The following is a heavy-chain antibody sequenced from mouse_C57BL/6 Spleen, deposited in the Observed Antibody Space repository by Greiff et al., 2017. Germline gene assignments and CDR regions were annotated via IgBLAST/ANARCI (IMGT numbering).Heavy chain of an antibody. J-gene: IGHJ4*01. Sequence: QVQLQQPGAELVKPGASVKLSCKASGYTFTSYWMQWVQQRPGQGLEWIGEIDPSDSYTNYNPKFKGKATLTVDTSSSTAYMQLSSLTSEDSAVYFCARGITTVVADAMDDWGTGTSVTVSS. CDR2: IDPSDSYT. V-gene: IGHV1-50*01. D-gene: IGHD1-1*01. CDR3: ARGITTVVADAMDD. CDR1: GYTFTSYW.